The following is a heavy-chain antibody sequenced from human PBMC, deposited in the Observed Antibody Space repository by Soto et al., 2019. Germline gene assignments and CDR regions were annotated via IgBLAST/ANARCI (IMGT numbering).Heavy chain of an antibody. CDR2: VSAGGDMT. D-gene: IGHD3-10*01. CDR3: ARGDRGGSGSPASYYYSGLDV. J-gene: IGHJ6*02. Sequence: DVQLLESGGDLVQPGGSLRLSCAASGFTFSSYAMSWVRQAPGKGLEWVSSVSAGGDMTYYSDSVKGRFTISRDNSNNALFLQMNSLRAEDTALYYCARGDRGGSGSPASYYYSGLDVWSQGTTVTVSS. V-gene: IGHV3-23*01. CDR1: GFTFSSYA.